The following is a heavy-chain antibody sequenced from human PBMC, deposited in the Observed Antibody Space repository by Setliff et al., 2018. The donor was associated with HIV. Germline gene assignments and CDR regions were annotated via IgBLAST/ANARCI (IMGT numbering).Heavy chain of an antibody. CDR2: ITAYNGNT. D-gene: IGHD3-22*01. CDR1: GYTFTSYG. CDR3: ARDFTYDNSDSLTGFGMDV. J-gene: IGHJ6*03. V-gene: IGHV1-18*01. Sequence: EASVKVSCKASGYTFTSYGISWVRQAPGQGLEWMGWITAYNGNTNYAQKLQGRVTMTTDTSTSTAYMELRSLRSDDTAVYYCARDFTYDNSDSLTGFGMDVWGKGTTVTVSS.